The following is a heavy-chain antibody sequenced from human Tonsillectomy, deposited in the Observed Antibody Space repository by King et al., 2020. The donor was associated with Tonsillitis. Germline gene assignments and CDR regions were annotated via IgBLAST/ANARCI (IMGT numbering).Heavy chain of an antibody. Sequence: VQLVESGGGLVQPGGSLRLSCAASGFAFRTSAMSWVRQAPGKGLEWVSAISGSGGSTYYTYSVKGRFTISRDNSKNTLYLQMNSLRAEDTAIYYCAKPNYDSSGYYYAYWGQGTLVTVSS. J-gene: IGHJ4*02. V-gene: IGHV3-23*04. D-gene: IGHD3-22*01. CDR3: AKPNYDSSGYYYAY. CDR2: ISGSGGST. CDR1: GFAFRTSA.